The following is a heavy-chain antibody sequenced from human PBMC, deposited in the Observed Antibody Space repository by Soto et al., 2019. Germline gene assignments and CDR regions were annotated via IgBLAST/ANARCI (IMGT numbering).Heavy chain of an antibody. CDR1: GFAFNDSA. V-gene: IGHV3-73*01. CDR3: TNNFV. J-gene: IGHJ4*02. Sequence: DVQVVQSGGGLVQPGGSLKLSCAASGFAFNDSAMHWVRQASGTGLAWVARVRSKTNNYATAYPVSVRGRFTVSRDDSMGTTYLQMNSLKTEDTAMYYCTNNFVWGQGVLVTVSS. D-gene: IGHD2-15*01. CDR2: VRSKTNNYAT.